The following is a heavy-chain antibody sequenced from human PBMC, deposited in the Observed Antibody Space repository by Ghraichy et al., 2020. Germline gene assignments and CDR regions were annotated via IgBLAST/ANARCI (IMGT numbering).Heavy chain of an antibody. Sequence: ASVKVSCETSGYTFTNFDINWVRQAPGQGLEWMGWMNPKIGKTGYAQKFQGRVTLTRNTSTSKAYMELSSLTSEDTAVYFCARSHYFDDWGQGTLVTVSS. CDR3: ARSHYFDD. J-gene: IGHJ4*02. V-gene: IGHV1-8*01. CDR2: MNPKIGKT. CDR1: GYTFTNFD.